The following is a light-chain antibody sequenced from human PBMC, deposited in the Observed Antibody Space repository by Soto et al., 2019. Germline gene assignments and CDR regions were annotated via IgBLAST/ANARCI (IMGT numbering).Light chain of an antibody. CDR2: DVS. Sequence: QSALTQPASVSGSPGQSITISCSETSSDVGGYNYVSWYQQHPGKAPKLMIYDVSNRPSGVSNRFSGSKSGNTASLTISGLQTEDEADHYCSSYTSSSTVVFGGGTQLTVL. J-gene: IGLJ2*01. CDR3: SSYTSSSTVV. CDR1: SSDVGGYNY. V-gene: IGLV2-14*01.